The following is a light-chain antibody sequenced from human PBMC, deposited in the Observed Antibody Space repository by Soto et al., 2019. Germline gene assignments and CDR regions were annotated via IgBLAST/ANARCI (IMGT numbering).Light chain of an antibody. Sequence: EIVLTQSPGTLSLSPGERATLSCRASQSVSSSYLAWYQQKPGQAPMLLIDGASSRATGIPDRFSGSGSGTDFTLTISRLEPEVFAVYYCQQYGSSPWTFGQGTKVEIK. J-gene: IGKJ1*01. CDR3: QQYGSSPWT. V-gene: IGKV3-20*01. CDR1: QSVSSSY. CDR2: GAS.